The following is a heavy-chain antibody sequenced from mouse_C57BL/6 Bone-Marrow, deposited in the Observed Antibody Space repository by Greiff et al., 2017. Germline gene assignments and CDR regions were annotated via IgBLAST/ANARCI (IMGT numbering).Heavy chain of an antibody. J-gene: IGHJ3*01. CDR3: ARDGNYPAWFAY. CDR2: IDPSDSYT. D-gene: IGHD2-1*01. Sequence: QVHVKQPGAELVRPGTSVKLSCKASGYTFTSYWMHWVKQRPGQGLEWIGVIDPSDSYTNYNQKFKGKATLTVDTSSSTAYMQLSSLTSEDSAVYYCARDGNYPAWFAYWGQGTLVTVSA. CDR1: GYTFTSYW. V-gene: IGHV1-59*01.